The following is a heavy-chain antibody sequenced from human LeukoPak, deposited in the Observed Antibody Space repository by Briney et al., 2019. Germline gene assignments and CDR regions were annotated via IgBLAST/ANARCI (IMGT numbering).Heavy chain of an antibody. CDR3: ASGPRNKVVPAAMAYFQH. CDR1: GGSISSYY. D-gene: IGHD2-2*01. Sequence: PSETLSLTCTVSGGSISSYYWSWIRQPAGKGLEWIGRIYTSGSTNYNPSLKSRVTMSVDTSKNQFSLKLSSVTAADTAVYYCASGPRNKVVPAAMAYFQHWGQGTLVTVSS. V-gene: IGHV4-4*07. CDR2: IYTSGST. J-gene: IGHJ1*01.